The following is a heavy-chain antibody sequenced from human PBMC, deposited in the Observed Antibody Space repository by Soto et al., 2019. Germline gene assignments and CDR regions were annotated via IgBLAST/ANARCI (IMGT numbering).Heavy chain of an antibody. CDR2: ISYDGSNK. D-gene: IGHD2-21*02. CDR3: ARVKRRTSDSKAIYYYYGMDV. Sequence: GGSLRLSCAASGFTFSSYAMHWVRQAPGKGLEWVAVISYDGSNKYYADSVKGRFTTSRYNSKNTLYLQMNSLRAEDTAVYYCARVKRRTSDSKAIYYYYGMDVWGQGTTVTVSS. J-gene: IGHJ6*02. V-gene: IGHV3-30-3*01. CDR1: GFTFSSYA.